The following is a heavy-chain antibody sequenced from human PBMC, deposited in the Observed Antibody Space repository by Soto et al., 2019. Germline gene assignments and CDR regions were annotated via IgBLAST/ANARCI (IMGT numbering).Heavy chain of an antibody. D-gene: IGHD3-22*01. CDR2: MSFDETKK. CDR1: GFTFSNYA. V-gene: IGHV3-30-3*01. CDR3: ARSHAPYYYDTTGFFFGLDV. J-gene: IGHJ6*02. Sequence: QVRLVESGGGVVQPGRSLRLSCAASGFTFSNYAMHWVRQAPGKGLEWVAVMSFDETKKYHAASVEGRFTISRDNSQNTLDLQMNSLRAEDTDLYYCARSHAPYYYDTTGFFFGLDVWGQGTTVVVSS.